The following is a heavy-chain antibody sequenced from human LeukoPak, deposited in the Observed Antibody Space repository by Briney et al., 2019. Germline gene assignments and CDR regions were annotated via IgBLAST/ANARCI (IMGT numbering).Heavy chain of an antibody. CDR3: ARTMNRYYFDN. D-gene: IGHD1/OR15-1a*01. J-gene: IGHJ4*02. CDR1: GFTFSSYA. V-gene: IGHV3-30-3*01. Sequence: GGSLRLSCAASGFTFSSYAMHWVRQAPGKGLEWVAVISYDGSNKYYADSVKGRFTISRDNSKNTLYLQMNSLRAEDTAVYYCARTMNRYYFDNWGQGTLVTVSS. CDR2: ISYDGSNK.